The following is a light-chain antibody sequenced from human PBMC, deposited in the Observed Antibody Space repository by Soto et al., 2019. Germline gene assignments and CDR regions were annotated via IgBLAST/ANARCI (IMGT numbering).Light chain of an antibody. Sequence: QLVVTQPPSASGTPGQRVTISCSGSSSNIGINSVNWYQQLPGTAPKLLIYSNNQRPSGVPDRFSGSKSGTSASLAISGLQSEDEAVYYCAAWDDSLHGAVFGGGTQLTVL. V-gene: IGLV1-44*01. J-gene: IGLJ7*01. CDR3: AAWDDSLHGAV. CDR1: SSNIGINS. CDR2: SNN.